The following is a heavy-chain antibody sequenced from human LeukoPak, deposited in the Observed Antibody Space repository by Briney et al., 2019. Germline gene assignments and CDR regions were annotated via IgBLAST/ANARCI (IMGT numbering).Heavy chain of an antibody. V-gene: IGHV1-18*01. D-gene: IGHD6-19*01. CDR1: GYTFTSYG. Sequence: APVKVSCKASGYTFTSYGISWVRQAPGQGLEWMGWISAYNGNTNYAQKLQGRVTMTTDTSTSTAYMELRSLRSDDTAVYYCARGIYSSGSTGFDYWGQGTLVTVSS. CDR3: ARGIYSSGSTGFDY. J-gene: IGHJ4*02. CDR2: ISAYNGNT.